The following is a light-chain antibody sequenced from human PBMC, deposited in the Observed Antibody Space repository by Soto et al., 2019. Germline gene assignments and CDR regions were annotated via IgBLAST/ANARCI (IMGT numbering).Light chain of an antibody. V-gene: IGLV2-14*02. J-gene: IGLJ1*01. Sequence: QSALTQPASVSGSPGQSITISCTGTSSDVGSYNLVSWYQQHTGKAPKLMIYEGSKRPSGVSNRFSGSKSGNTASLTISGLQAEDEADYYCSSYTSSTNYVFGTGTQLTVL. CDR3: SSYTSSTNYV. CDR1: SSDVGSYNL. CDR2: EGS.